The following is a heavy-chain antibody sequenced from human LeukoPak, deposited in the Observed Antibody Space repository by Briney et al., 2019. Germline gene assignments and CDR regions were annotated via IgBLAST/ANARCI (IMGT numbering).Heavy chain of an antibody. V-gene: IGHV1-69*13. CDR2: IIPIFGTA. D-gene: IGHD3-22*01. J-gene: IGHJ4*02. Sequence: GASVKVSCKASGGTFSSYAISWVRQAPGQGLEWMGGIIPIFGTANYAQKFQGRVTITADESTSTAYMELSSLRSEDTAVYYCARVGRDYYDSSGYYFDYWGQGTLVTVSS. CDR1: GGTFSSYA. CDR3: ARVGRDYYDSSGYYFDY.